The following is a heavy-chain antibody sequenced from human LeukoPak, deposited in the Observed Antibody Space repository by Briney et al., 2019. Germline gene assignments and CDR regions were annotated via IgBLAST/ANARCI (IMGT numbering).Heavy chain of an antibody. J-gene: IGHJ4*02. Sequence: SETLSLTFAISGDSVSSNSAGWNWIRQSPSRGLEWLGRTYYRSTWYNDYAVSVKSRITINPDTSKNQFSLQLNSVTPEDTAVYYCARDRGVNYYDYWGQGPLVTVSS. CDR3: ARDRGVNYYDY. CDR1: GDSVSSNSAG. D-gene: IGHD2-8*02. CDR2: TYYRSTWYN. V-gene: IGHV6-1*01.